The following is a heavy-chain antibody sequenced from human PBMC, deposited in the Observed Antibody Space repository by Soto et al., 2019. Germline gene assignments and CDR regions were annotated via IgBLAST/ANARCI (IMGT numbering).Heavy chain of an antibody. CDR2: ISAYNGNT. J-gene: IGHJ6*02. V-gene: IGHV1-18*04. Sequence: VASVKVSCKASGYTFTSYGISWVRQAPGQGLEWMGWISAYNGNTNYAQKFQGRVTMTTDTSTSTAYMELRSLRSEDTAVYYSARDSRFGELELTYYYYGMDVWG. CDR3: ARDSRFGELELTYYYYGMDV. CDR1: GYTFTSYG. D-gene: IGHD3-10*01.